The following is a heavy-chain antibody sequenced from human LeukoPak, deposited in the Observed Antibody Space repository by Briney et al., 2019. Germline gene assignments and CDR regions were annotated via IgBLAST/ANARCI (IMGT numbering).Heavy chain of an antibody. J-gene: IGHJ4*02. CDR2: IYYTGST. Sequence: SETLSLTCTVSGGSISSYFWSWIRQPPGKGLEWIGLIYYTGSTNSNPSLKSRVTISVDTSKNQFSLKLSSVTAADTAVYYCAREGAAAEKGIGYWGQGTLVTVSS. V-gene: IGHV4-59*12. D-gene: IGHD6-13*01. CDR1: GGSISSYF. CDR3: AREGAAAEKGIGY.